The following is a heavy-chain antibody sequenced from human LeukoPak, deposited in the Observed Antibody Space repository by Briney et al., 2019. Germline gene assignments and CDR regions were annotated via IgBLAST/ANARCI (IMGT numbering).Heavy chain of an antibody. CDR3: ARGTSYDFWSGYYTGAFDI. CDR2: IIPIFGTA. D-gene: IGHD3-3*01. V-gene: IGHV1-69*13. Sequence: ASVKVSCKASGGTFSSYAISWVRQAPGQGLEWMGGIIPIFGTANYAQKFQGRVTITADESTSTAYMELSSLRSVDTAVYYRARGTSYDFWSGYYTGAFDIWGQGTMVTVFS. J-gene: IGHJ3*02. CDR1: GGTFSSYA.